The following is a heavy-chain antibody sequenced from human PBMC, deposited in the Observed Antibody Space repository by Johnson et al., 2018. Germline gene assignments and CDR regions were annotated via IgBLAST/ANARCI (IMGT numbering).Heavy chain of an antibody. Sequence: VQLVESGGGLVQXGGSLRLXCAASELTFSSHAMTWVRQAPGKGLEWVSSISGSAGDTYYAESVEGRFTISRDNSKNTRYLQMNSLRAEDTAVYYCLKTKYYGSGSYYKTGDYYGMDVWGQGTTVTVSS. J-gene: IGHJ6*02. V-gene: IGHV3-23*04. D-gene: IGHD3-10*01. CDR3: LKTKYYGSGSYYKTGDYYGMDV. CDR2: ISGSAGDT. CDR1: ELTFSSHA.